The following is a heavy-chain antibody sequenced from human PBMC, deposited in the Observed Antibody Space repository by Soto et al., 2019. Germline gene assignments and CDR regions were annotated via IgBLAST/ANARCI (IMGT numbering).Heavy chain of an antibody. CDR2: IYYSGST. V-gene: IGHV4-31*03. D-gene: IGHD4-17*01. CDR3: ASLRWQGSNDY. J-gene: IGHJ4*02. Sequence: PSETLSLTCTVYGGSISSGGYYWSWIRQHPGKGLEWIGYIYYSGSTYYNPSLKSRVTISVDTSKNQFSLKLSSVTAADTAVYYCASLRWQGSNDYWGQGTLVTVSS. CDR1: GGSISSGGYY.